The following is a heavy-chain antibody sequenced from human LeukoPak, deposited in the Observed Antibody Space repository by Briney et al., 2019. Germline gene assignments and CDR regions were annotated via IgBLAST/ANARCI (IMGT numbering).Heavy chain of an antibody. CDR2: INHSGST. J-gene: IGHJ6*02. V-gene: IGHV4-34*01. Sequence: KSSETLSLTCAVYGGSFSGYYWSWIRQPPGKGLEWIGEINHSGSTNYNPSLKSRVTISVDTSKNQFSLKLSSVTAADTAVYYCARDYGDYAGIKFYYYGMDVWGQGTTVTVSS. D-gene: IGHD4-17*01. CDR3: ARDYGDYAGIKFYYYGMDV. CDR1: GGSFSGYY.